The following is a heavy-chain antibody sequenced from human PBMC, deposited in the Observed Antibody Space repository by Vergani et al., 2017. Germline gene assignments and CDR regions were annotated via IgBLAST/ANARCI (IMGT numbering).Heavy chain of an antibody. D-gene: IGHD3-3*01. V-gene: IGHV4-59*01. CDR3: ARVGYDFWSGYYDDYYYYMDV. CDR1: GGSISSYY. J-gene: IGHJ6*03. CDR2: IYYSGST. Sequence: QVQLQESGPGLVKPSETLSLTCTVSGGSISSYYWSWIRQPPGKGLEWIGYIYYSGSTNYNPSLKSRVTIAVDTSKNQFSLKLSSVTAADTAVYYCARVGYDFWSGYYDDYYYYMDVWGKGTTVTVSS.